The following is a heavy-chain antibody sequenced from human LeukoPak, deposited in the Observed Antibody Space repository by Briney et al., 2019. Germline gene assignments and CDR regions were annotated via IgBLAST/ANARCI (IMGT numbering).Heavy chain of an antibody. V-gene: IGHV1-18*01. J-gene: IGHJ4*02. Sequence: ASVKVSCKASGYTFTSYGISWVRQAPGQGLEWMGWISAYNGNTNYAQKLQGRVTMTTDTSTSTAYLELRSLRSDDTAVYYCARAVEQLVPFLYSFDYWGQGTLVTVSS. CDR1: GYTFTSYG. CDR3: ARAVEQLVPFLYSFDY. D-gene: IGHD6-13*01. CDR2: ISAYNGNT.